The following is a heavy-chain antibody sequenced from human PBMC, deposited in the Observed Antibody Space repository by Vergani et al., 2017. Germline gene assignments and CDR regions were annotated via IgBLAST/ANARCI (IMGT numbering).Heavy chain of an antibody. CDR3: AREVSDYYGSNGPKGGWFDR. CDR1: GYTFTSYA. Sequence: QVQLVQSGSELKKPRASVKVSCKASGYTFTSYAMNWVRQAPAQGLEWMGWIKTNTANPTYAQRFSGRFVFSLDTSVSTASLQISSLKAEDTAVYYCAREVSDYYGSNGPKGGWFDRWGQGTLVAVSS. D-gene: IGHD3-22*01. CDR2: IKTNTANP. V-gene: IGHV7-4-1*02. J-gene: IGHJ5*02.